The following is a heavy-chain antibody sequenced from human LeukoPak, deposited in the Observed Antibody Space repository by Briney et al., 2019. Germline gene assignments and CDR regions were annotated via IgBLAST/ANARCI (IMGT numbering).Heavy chain of an antibody. J-gene: IGHJ4*02. CDR1: GFTFSSYA. D-gene: IGHD2-2*01. CDR2: VSSNGGST. CDR3: LKGYCSSISCYPDY. Sequence: PGGSLRLSCSASGFTFSSYAMHWVRQAPGKGLEYVSAVSSNGGSTYYADSVKGRFAISRDNPKNTLYLQMSSLRPEDTAVYYCLKGYCSSISCYPDYWGQGTLVTVSA. V-gene: IGHV3-64D*06.